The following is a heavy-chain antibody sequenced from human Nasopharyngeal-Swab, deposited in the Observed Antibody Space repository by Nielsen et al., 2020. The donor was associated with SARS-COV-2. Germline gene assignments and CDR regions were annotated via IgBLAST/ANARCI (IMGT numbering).Heavy chain of an antibody. CDR3: VRDGALIQLWLLPHALDI. CDR2: ISSSGSIA. D-gene: IGHD5-18*01. Sequence: ESLKISCEASGFTFGSYTMNWVRQAPGKGLEWVSFISSSGSIAYYADSVKGRFTISRDNANNSLYLQMNSLRADDTAVYYCVRDGALIQLWLLPHALDIWGQGTLVTVSS. CDR1: GFTFGSYT. J-gene: IGHJ3*02. V-gene: IGHV3-48*04.